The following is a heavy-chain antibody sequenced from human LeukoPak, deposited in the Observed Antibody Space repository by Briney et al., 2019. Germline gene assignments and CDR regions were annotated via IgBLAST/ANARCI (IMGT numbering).Heavy chain of an antibody. D-gene: IGHD3-22*01. V-gene: IGHV3-49*03. Sequence: GGSLRLSCTASGFTFGDYSMSWFRQAPGKGLEWVGFIRSKAYGGTTEYAASVKGRFTISRDDSKSIAYLQMNSLKTDDTGVYYCTRGVYYYDSLSFDPWGQGTLVTVPS. CDR1: GFTFGDYS. J-gene: IGHJ5*02. CDR2: IRSKAYGGTT. CDR3: TRGVYYYDSLSFDP.